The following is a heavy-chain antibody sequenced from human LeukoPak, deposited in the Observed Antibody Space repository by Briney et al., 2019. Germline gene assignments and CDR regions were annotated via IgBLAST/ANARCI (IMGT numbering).Heavy chain of an antibody. CDR1: GNYW. CDR3: VKLRTGTATNFDY. J-gene: IGHJ4*02. V-gene: IGHV3-74*01. Sequence: GGSLRLSCAASGNYWMHWVRQVPGKGLVWVSHINSDGSWTSYADSVKGRFTISRDNSKDTLYLQMNSLRAEDTAIYYCVKLRTGTATNFDYWGQGTLVTVSS. CDR2: INSDGSWT. D-gene: IGHD1-1*01.